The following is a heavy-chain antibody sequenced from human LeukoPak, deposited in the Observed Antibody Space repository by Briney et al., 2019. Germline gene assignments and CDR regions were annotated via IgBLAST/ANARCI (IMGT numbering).Heavy chain of an antibody. Sequence: ASVKVSCKASGYTFTSYDINWVRQATGQGLEWMGWMNPNSGNTGYAQKFQGRVTMTRNTSISTAYMELSSLRSEDTAVYYCARSLGAGDQNYYYYYYMDVWGKGTTVTVSS. CDR1: GYTFTSYD. CDR2: MNPNSGNT. V-gene: IGHV1-8*01. J-gene: IGHJ6*03. CDR3: ARSLGAGDQNYYYYYYMDV. D-gene: IGHD2-21*02.